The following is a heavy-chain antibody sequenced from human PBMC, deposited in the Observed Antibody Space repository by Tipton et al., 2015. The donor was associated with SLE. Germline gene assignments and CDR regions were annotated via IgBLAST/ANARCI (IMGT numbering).Heavy chain of an antibody. D-gene: IGHD2-2*02. CDR3: ARSPPCSGTSCYRNWFDP. CDR1: GGSFSGYY. CDR2: INHSGST. Sequence: TLSLTCAVYGGSFSGYYWSWIRQPPGKGLEWIGEINHSGSTNYNPSLKSRVTISVDTSKNQFSLKLSSVTAADTAVYYCARSPPCSGTSCYRNWFDPWGQGTLVTVSS. V-gene: IGHV4-34*01. J-gene: IGHJ5*02.